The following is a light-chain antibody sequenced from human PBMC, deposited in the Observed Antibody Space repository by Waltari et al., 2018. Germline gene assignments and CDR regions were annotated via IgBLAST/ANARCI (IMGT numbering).Light chain of an antibody. CDR2: INN. CDR3: AAWDDSLNVWV. V-gene: IGLV1-44*01. Sequence: QSVLTQPPSASGTPGHRVAISCSGTNSNIGNNPVSWYQQLPGTAPKLLIFINNQLHSGVPDRFSASKSGTAASLAISGLQSDDEADYYCAAWDDSLNVWVFGGGTKVTVL. J-gene: IGLJ3*02. CDR1: NSNIGNNP.